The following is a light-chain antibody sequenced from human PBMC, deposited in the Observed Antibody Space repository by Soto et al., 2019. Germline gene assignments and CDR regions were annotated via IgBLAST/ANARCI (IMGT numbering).Light chain of an antibody. CDR2: EVS. Sequence: QSALTQPASVSGSPGQSITISCTGTSTDVGGYNYVSWYQHHPGKAPKLMISEVSNRPSGVSNRFSGSKSGNTASLTISGLQAEDEADYYCSSYTSSSTHVFGGGTQLTVL. J-gene: IGLJ2*01. CDR3: SSYTSSSTHV. CDR1: STDVGGYNY. V-gene: IGLV2-14*01.